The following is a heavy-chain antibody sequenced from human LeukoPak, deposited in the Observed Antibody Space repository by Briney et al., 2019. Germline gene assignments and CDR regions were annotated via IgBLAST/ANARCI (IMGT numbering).Heavy chain of an antibody. D-gene: IGHD6-19*01. V-gene: IGHV3-21*01. J-gene: IGHJ4*02. CDR1: GFTFSSYS. CDR3: ARDRGEYSSGWSWPY. Sequence: GGSLRLSCAASGFTFSSYSMNWVRQAPGKGLEWVSSIRSSDSYIYYADSVKGRFTISRDNAKNSLYLQMNNLRAEDTAVYYCARDRGEYSSGWSWPYWGQGTLVTVSS. CDR2: IRSSDSYI.